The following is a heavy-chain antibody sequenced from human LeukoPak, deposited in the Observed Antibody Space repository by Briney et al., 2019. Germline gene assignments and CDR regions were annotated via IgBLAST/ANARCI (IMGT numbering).Heavy chain of an antibody. CDR1: GGSISSSNW. CDR2: IFHTGTT. Sequence: IPSETLSLTCAVSGGSISSSNWWNWVRQPPGKGLEWIGEIFHTGTTNYNPSLKSRVTISVDKSKNQFSLKLSSVTAADTAVYYCARTLGTKSRLPSDYWGQGTLVTVSS. CDR3: ARTLGTKSRLPSDY. J-gene: IGHJ4*02. D-gene: IGHD2-15*01. V-gene: IGHV4-4*02.